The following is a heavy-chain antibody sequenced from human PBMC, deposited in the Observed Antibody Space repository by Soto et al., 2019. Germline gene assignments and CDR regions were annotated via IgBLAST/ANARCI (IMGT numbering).Heavy chain of an antibody. J-gene: IGHJ6*02. V-gene: IGHV3-53*01. CDR2: IYRGDRT. Sequence: PGGSLRLSCAASVFTVSSNYMIWDRQGSGKGLEWVSVIYRGDRTSYADSVKGRFTLSRDTSKNMLYLQINSLRAEHTAVYYCARGPPGYNVLTGHPREDYYHYAMAVWRQG. CDR1: VFTVSSNY. CDR3: ARGPPGYNVLTGHPREDYYHYAMAV. D-gene: IGHD3-9*01.